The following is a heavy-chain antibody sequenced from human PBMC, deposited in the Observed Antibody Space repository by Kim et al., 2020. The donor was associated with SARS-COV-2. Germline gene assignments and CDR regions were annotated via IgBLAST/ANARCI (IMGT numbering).Heavy chain of an antibody. V-gene: IGHV1-2*06. J-gene: IGHJ4*02. CDR3: ARLPPLHDYSNYPQEDPYY. CDR2: INPNSGGT. D-gene: IGHD4-4*01. Sequence: ASVKVSCKASGYTFTGYYMHWVRQAPGQGLEWMGRINPNSGGTNYAQKFQGRVTMTRDTSISTAYMELSRLRSDDTAVYYCARLPPLHDYSNYPQEDPYYWGQGTLVTVSS. CDR1: GYTFTGYY.